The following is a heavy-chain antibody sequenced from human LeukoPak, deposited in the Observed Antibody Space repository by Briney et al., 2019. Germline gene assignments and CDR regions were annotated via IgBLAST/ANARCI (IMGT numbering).Heavy chain of an antibody. V-gene: IGHV4-31*03. CDR3: AREDSSGYYGMDV. Sequence: SETLSLTCTVSGGSISSGGYYWSWIRQHPGKGLEWIGYIYYSGSTYYNPSLKSRVTISVDTSKNQFSLKLGSVTAADTAVYYCAREDSSGYYGMDVWGQGTTVTVSS. CDR2: IYYSGST. CDR1: GGSISSGGYY. J-gene: IGHJ6*02. D-gene: IGHD6-19*01.